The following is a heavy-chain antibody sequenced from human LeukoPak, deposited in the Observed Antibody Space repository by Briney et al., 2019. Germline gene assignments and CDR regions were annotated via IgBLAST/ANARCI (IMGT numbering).Heavy chain of an antibody. Sequence: SETLSLTCTVSGGSISSYYWSWIRQPPGKGLEWIGYIYYSGSTNYNPSLKSRVTISVDTSKNQFSLKLSSVTAADTAVYYCARDSQIYYDVLTGYPSFGWFDPWGQGTLVTVSS. CDR3: ARDSQIYYDVLTGYPSFGWFDP. CDR2: IYYSGST. CDR1: GGSISSYY. D-gene: IGHD3-9*01. V-gene: IGHV4-59*01. J-gene: IGHJ5*02.